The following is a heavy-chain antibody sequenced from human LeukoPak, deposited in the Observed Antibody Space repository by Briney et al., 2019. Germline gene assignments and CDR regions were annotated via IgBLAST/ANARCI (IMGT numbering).Heavy chain of an antibody. V-gene: IGHV4-34*01. CDR2: INHSGST. Sequence: SETLSLTCAVYGGSFSGYYGSWIRQPPGKGLEWIGEINHSGSTNYNPSLKSRVTISVDTSKNQFSLKLSSVTAADTAVYYCARFLGYCSSTSCYDAFDIWGQGTMVTVSS. CDR3: ARFLGYCSSTSCYDAFDI. CDR1: GGSFSGYY. D-gene: IGHD2-2*01. J-gene: IGHJ3*02.